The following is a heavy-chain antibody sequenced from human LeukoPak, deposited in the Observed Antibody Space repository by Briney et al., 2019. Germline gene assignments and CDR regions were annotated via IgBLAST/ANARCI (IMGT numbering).Heavy chain of an antibody. CDR1: GFSLCTSGVG. J-gene: IGHJ4*02. Sequence: ESGPTLVNPTQTLTLTCSFSGFSLCTSGVGVGWIRQPPGKALEWLAFIYWNDDKRYSPSLKSRLTITKDTSKNQVVLTMTNLDPVDTATYYCAHSLDDYVWGRYYPFDYWGQGTLVTVSS. V-gene: IGHV2-5*01. CDR3: AHSLDDYVWGRYYPFDY. D-gene: IGHD3-16*01. CDR2: IYWNDDK.